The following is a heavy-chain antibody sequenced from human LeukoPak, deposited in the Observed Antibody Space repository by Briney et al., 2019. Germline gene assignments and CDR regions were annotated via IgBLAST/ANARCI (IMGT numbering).Heavy chain of an antibody. D-gene: IGHD5-24*01. CDR3: ARDRDGYYY. J-gene: IGHJ4*02. V-gene: IGHV3-7*01. CDR2: IKQDGSEK. CDR1: GFTFSSYW. Sequence: GGSLRLSCAASGFTFSSYWMSWVGQAPGKGVEWVANIKQDGSEKYYVDSVKGRITISRDNAKNSLYLQMNSLRAEDTAVYYCARDRDGYYYWGQGTLVTVSS.